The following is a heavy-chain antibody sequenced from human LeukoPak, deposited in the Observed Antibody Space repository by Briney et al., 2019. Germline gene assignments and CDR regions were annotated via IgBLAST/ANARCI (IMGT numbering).Heavy chain of an antibody. V-gene: IGHV4-38-2*01. J-gene: IGHJ4*02. CDR2: IYHSGST. CDR1: GYSISSGYY. D-gene: IGHD3-10*01. CDR3: ARLESGYYGSGSPDY. Sequence: SETLSLTCAVSGYSISSGYYWGWIRQPPGKGLEWIGCIYHSGSTYYNPSLKSRVTISVDTSKNQFSLKLSSVTAADTAVYYCARLESGYYGSGSPDYWGQGTLVTVSS.